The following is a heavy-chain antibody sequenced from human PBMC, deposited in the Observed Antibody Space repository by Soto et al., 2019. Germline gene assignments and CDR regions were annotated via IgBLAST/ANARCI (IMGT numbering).Heavy chain of an antibody. D-gene: IGHD3-22*01. CDR2: IKSKTDGGTT. CDR3: TPHDYYDSSGYYRDGGFDP. Sequence: EVQLVESGGGLVKPGGSLRLSCAASGFTFSNAWMSWVRQAPGKGLEWVGRIKSKTDGGTTDYAAPVKGRFTISRDDSKNTLYLQMNSLKTEDTAVYYCTPHDYYDSSGYYRDGGFDPWGQGTLVTVSS. V-gene: IGHV3-15*01. CDR1: GFTFSNAW. J-gene: IGHJ5*02.